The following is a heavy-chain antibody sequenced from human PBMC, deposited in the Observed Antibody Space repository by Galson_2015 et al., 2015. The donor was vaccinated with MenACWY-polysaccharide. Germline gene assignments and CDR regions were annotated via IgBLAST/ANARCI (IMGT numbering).Heavy chain of an antibody. CDR3: VKGGSSMYFDS. Sequence: SLRLSCAGSGFTFSGYGMNWVRQAPGKGLEWVAAISSSGGGTYYTHSVKDRFTISRDNSKNTLSLQMNSLRVEDTAVYYCVKGGSSMYFDSWGQGTTVTVSS. D-gene: IGHD6-13*01. CDR2: ISSSGGGT. V-gene: IGHV3-23*01. J-gene: IGHJ4*02. CDR1: GFTFSGYG.